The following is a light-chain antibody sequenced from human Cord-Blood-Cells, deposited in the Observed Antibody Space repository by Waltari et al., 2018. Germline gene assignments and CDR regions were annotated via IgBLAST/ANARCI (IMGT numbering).Light chain of an antibody. CDR2: DVS. CDR3: CSYAGSYTYV. Sequence: QSALTQPRPVSGSPGQSVTISCTGTSSDVGGYNYVSWYQQHPGKAPKLMIYDVSKRPSGVPDRFSGSKSGNPASLTISGLQAEDEADYYCCSYAGSYTYVFGTGTKVTVL. J-gene: IGLJ1*01. CDR1: SSDVGGYNY. V-gene: IGLV2-11*01.